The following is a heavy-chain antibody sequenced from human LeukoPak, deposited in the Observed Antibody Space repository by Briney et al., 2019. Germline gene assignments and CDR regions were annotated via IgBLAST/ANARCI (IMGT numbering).Heavy chain of an antibody. CDR2: IRYDGSNK. J-gene: IGHJ4*02. D-gene: IGHD2-2*01. CDR1: GFTVRDYF. Sequence: GGSLRLSCEASGFTVRDYFMGWVRQAPGKGLEWVAFIRYDGSNKYYADSVKGRFTISRDNSKNTLYLQMNSLRAEDTAIYYCAKETYIVVVPGALFDYWGQGTLVTVSS. CDR3: AKETYIVVVPGALFDY. V-gene: IGHV3-30*02.